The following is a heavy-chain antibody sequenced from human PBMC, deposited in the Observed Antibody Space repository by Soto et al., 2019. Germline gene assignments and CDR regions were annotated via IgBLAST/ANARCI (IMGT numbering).Heavy chain of an antibody. Sequence: SETLSLTCTVSGGSVSSGSYYWSWIRQPPGKGLEWIGYIYYSGSTNYNPSLKSRVTISVDTSKNQFSLKLSSVTAADTAVYYCARYRVVTAILAFDIWGQGTMVTVSS. J-gene: IGHJ3*02. D-gene: IGHD2-21*02. CDR2: IYYSGST. V-gene: IGHV4-61*01. CDR3: ARYRVVTAILAFDI. CDR1: GGSVSSGSYY.